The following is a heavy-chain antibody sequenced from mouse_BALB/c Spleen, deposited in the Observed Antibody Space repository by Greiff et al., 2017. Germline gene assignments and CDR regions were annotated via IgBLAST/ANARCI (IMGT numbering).Heavy chain of an antibody. J-gene: IGHJ4*01. CDR2: INPSTGYT. V-gene: IGHV1-7*01. CDR3: ARDLTWDYYAMDY. CDR1: GYTFTSYW. Sequence: VQLQESGAELAKPGASVKMSCKASGYTFTSYWMHWVKQRPGQGLEWIGYINPSTGYTEYNQKFKDKATLTADKSSSTAYMQLSSLTSEDSAVYYCARDLTWDYYAMDYWGQGTSVTVSS.